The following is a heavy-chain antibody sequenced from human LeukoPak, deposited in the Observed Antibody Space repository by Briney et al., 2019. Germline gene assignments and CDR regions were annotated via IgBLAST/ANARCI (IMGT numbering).Heavy chain of an antibody. J-gene: IGHJ5*02. CDR1: GYSFTSYW. V-gene: IGHV5-51*01. CDR3: ARQVVGRPFANWFDP. Sequence: GESLKISCKGSGYSFTSYWIGWVRQMPGKGLEWMGIIYPGDSDTRYSPSFQGQVTISADKSISTAYLQWSSLKASDTAMYYCARQVVGRPFANWFDPWGQGTLVTVSS. D-gene: IGHD2-15*01. CDR2: IYPGDSDT.